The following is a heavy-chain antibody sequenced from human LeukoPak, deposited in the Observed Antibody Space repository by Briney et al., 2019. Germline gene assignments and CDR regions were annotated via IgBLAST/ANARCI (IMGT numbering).Heavy chain of an antibody. CDR2: IKQDGSEK. D-gene: IGHD3-3*01. J-gene: IGHJ4*02. Sequence: GGSLRLSCAASGFTFSGYWMSWVRQAPGKGLEWVANIKQDGSEKYYVDSVKGRFTISRDNAKNSLYLQMNSLRAEDTAVYYCARVDYDFWSGYYTGGFDYWGQGTLVTVSS. CDR3: ARVDYDFWSGYYTGGFDY. V-gene: IGHV3-7*01. CDR1: GFTFSGYW.